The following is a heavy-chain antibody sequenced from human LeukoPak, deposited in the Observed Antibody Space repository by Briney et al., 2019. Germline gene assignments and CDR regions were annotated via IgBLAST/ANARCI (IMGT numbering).Heavy chain of an antibody. CDR2: INHSGST. CDR1: GGSFSGYY. J-gene: IGHJ4*01. Sequence: PSETLSLTCAVYGGSFSGYYWSWIRQPPGKGLEWIGEINHSGSTNYNPSLKSRVTISVDTSKNQFSLKLSSVTAADTAVYYCARSGYDYQEIDYWGHGTLVTVSS. D-gene: IGHD5-12*01. V-gene: IGHV4-34*01. CDR3: ARSGYDYQEIDY.